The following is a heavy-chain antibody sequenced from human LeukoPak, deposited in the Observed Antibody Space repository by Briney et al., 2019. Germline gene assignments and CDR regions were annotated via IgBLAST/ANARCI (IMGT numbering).Heavy chain of an antibody. Sequence: GGSLRLSCAASGFTFSSYEMNWVRQAPGKGLEWVSYTSSSGSTIYYADSVKGRFTISRDNAKNSLYLQMNSLRAEDTAVYYCARERSSSWFDNWFDPWGQGTLVTVSS. V-gene: IGHV3-48*03. D-gene: IGHD6-13*01. CDR3: ARERSSSWFDNWFDP. CDR2: TSSSGSTI. J-gene: IGHJ5*02. CDR1: GFTFSSYE.